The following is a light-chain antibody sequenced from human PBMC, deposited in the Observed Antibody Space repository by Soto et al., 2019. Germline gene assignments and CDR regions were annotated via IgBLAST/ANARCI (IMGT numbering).Light chain of an antibody. CDR2: AAS. V-gene: IGKV1-39*01. J-gene: IGKJ1*01. CDR1: RSISNY. Sequence: DIQLTQSPSSLSASVGDRVSISCRASRSISNYLNWYQQKPGKAPKVLIFAASRLQSGVPSRFSGSGSGTDFTLTITSLQPEDFATYYCQQSYSRTFGQGTKVDIK. CDR3: QQSYSRT.